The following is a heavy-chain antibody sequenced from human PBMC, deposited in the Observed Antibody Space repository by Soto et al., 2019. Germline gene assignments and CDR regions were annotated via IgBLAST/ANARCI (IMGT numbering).Heavy chain of an antibody. CDR1: GGSISSYY. J-gene: IGHJ4*02. CDR3: AGSGDYYGSGSYYYFDY. CDR2: IYYSGST. D-gene: IGHD3-10*01. V-gene: IGHV4-59*01. Sequence: SETLSLTCTVSGGSISSYYWSWIRQPPGKGLEWIGYIYYSGSTNYNPSLKSRVTISVDTSKNQFSLKLSSVTAADTAVYYCAGSGDYYGSGSYYYFDYWGQGTLVTVYS.